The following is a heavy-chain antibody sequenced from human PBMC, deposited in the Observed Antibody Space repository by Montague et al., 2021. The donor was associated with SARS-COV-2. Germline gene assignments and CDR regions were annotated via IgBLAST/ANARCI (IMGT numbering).Heavy chain of an antibody. V-gene: IGHV3-30*03. J-gene: IGHJ4*02. CDR2: FPSDGGHT. Sequence: SLRLSCPASGFTFTTYVYHWVRQAPGGGLEWVSLFPSDGGHTHYADSVRGRFTIYRDTSISTLYLQMDSLRPDDTAVYFCAREIGTSGWASSFDFRGQGTLVTVSP. CDR1: GFTFTTYV. D-gene: IGHD6-19*01. CDR3: AREIGTSGWASSFDF.